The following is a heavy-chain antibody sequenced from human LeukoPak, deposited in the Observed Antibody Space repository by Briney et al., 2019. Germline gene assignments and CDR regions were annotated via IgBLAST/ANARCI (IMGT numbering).Heavy chain of an antibody. Sequence: SQTLSLTCTVSGGSISSGSYYWSWIRQPAGKGLEWIGRIYTSGSTNYNPSLKSRVTISVDTSKNQSSLKLSSVTAADTAVYYCARGGIAAAGTNFDYWGQGTLVTVSS. CDR3: ARGGIAAAGTNFDY. CDR1: GGSISSGSYY. CDR2: IYTSGST. D-gene: IGHD6-13*01. J-gene: IGHJ4*02. V-gene: IGHV4-61*02.